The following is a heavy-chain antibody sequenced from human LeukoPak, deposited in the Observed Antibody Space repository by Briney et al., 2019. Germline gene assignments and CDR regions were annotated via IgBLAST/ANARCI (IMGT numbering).Heavy chain of an antibody. CDR2: ISGDGGST. CDR1: GFTFDDYA. Sequence: GGSLRLSCAASGFTFDDYAMHWVRQAPGKGLEWVFLISGDGGSTYYADSVKGRFTISRDNSKNSLYLRMNSLRTEDTALYYCAKDSGSPSRMWAAAGTSEYFQHWGQGTLVTVSS. D-gene: IGHD6-13*01. V-gene: IGHV3-43*02. J-gene: IGHJ1*01. CDR3: AKDSGSPSRMWAAAGTSEYFQH.